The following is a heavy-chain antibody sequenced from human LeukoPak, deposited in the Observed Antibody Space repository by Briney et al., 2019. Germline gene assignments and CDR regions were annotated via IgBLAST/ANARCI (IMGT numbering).Heavy chain of an antibody. CDR1: GFTFSSYD. V-gene: IGHV3-13*01. Sequence: PGGSLRLSCAASGFTFSSYDMHWVRQATGKGLEWVSAIGTAGDTYYPGSVKGRFTISRENAKNSLYLQMNSLRAGDTAVYYCARVSRDGYNGDYFDYWGQGTLVTVSS. J-gene: IGHJ4*02. CDR2: IGTAGDT. CDR3: ARVSRDGYNGDYFDY. D-gene: IGHD5-24*01.